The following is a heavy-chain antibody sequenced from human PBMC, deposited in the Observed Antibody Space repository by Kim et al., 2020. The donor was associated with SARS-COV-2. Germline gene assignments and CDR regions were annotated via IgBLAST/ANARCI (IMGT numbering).Heavy chain of an antibody. CDR2: IFSNGDT. Sequence: SETLSLTCTVSGGSIYNFYWSWIRQSPGKGFQWVGYIFSNGDTDYNPSLKSRVTMSVDTSKNQFSLNLRSVPTADTAVYYCARAAGASSRVHYLGQGTLGNDSS. CDR3: ARAAGASSRVHY. J-gene: IGHJ4*02. D-gene: IGHD6-13*01. V-gene: IGHV4-59*01. CDR1: GGSIYNFY.